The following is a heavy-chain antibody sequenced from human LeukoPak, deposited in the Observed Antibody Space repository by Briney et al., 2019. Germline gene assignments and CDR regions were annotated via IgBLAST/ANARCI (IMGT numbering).Heavy chain of an antibody. D-gene: IGHD3-10*01. CDR2: INQDGSEK. CDR1: GFTFSTYW. J-gene: IGHJ4*02. CDR3: ARVGFGELSL. Sequence: GGSLRLSCAASGFTFSTYWMSWVRQAPGKGLEWVANINQDGSEKYYVDSVEGRFTISRDNAKNSLYLQMNSLRAGETAVYYCARVGFGELSLWGQGTLVTVSS. V-gene: IGHV3-7*01.